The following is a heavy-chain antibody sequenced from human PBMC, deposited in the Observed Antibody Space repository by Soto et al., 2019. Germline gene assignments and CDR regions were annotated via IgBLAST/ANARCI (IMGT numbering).Heavy chain of an antibody. J-gene: IGHJ4*02. CDR2: IDWADDK. V-gene: IGHV2-70*01. Sequence: SGPTLVNPTQTLTLTCTFSGFSLSTTGMCVSWIRQPPGKALEWLALIDWADDKYYSTSLKTRLTISKDTSKNQVVLTMTNVEPVDTATYFCSRAVGGFTYGYPDHWGQGTLVTVSS. CDR1: GFSLSTTGMC. CDR3: SRAVGGFTYGYPDH. D-gene: IGHD5-18*01.